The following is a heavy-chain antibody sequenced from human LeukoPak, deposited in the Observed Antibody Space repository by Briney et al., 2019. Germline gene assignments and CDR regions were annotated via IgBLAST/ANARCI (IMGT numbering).Heavy chain of an antibody. CDR2: IYYSGST. CDR3: ARGYYGSGSYYLEDAFDI. CDR1: GGSISSDDYY. V-gene: IGHV4-30-4*01. D-gene: IGHD3-10*01. Sequence: SETLSLTCTVSGGSISSDDYYWSWIRQPPGKGLEWIGYIYYSGSTYYNPSLKSRVTISVDTSKNQFSLKLSSVTAADTAVYYCARGYYGSGSYYLEDAFDIWGQGTMVTVSS. J-gene: IGHJ3*02.